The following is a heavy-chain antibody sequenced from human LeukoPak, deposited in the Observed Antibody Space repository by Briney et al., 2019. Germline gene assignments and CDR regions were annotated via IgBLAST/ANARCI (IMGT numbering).Heavy chain of an antibody. CDR1: GFTFSNYG. CDR3: AELGITMIGGV. D-gene: IGHD3-10*02. Sequence: PGGSLRLSCAASGFTFSNYGMHWARQAPGKGLEWVSYISSSGSTIYYADSVKGRFTISRDNAKNSLYLQMNSLRAEDTAVYYCAELGITMIGGVWGKGTTVTISS. J-gene: IGHJ6*04. CDR2: ISSSGSTI. V-gene: IGHV3-48*03.